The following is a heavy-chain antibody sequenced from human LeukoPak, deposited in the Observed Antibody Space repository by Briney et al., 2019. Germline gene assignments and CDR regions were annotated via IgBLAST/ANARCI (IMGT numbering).Heavy chain of an antibody. Sequence: APVKVSCKASGYTFTGYYMHWVRQAPGQGLEWMGWINPNSGGTNYAQKFQGRVTMTRDTSISTAYMELSRLRSDDTAVYYCARPAAVLRYFDWFPGDASYFDYWGQGTLVTVSS. J-gene: IGHJ4*02. D-gene: IGHD3-9*01. V-gene: IGHV1-2*02. CDR1: GYTFTGYY. CDR3: ARPAAVLRYFDWFPGDASYFDY. CDR2: INPNSGGT.